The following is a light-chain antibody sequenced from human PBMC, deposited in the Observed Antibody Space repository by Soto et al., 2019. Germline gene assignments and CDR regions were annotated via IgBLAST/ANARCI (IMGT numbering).Light chain of an antibody. CDR2: DVS. Sequence: QSALTQPASVSGSPGQSITISCTGTSSDVGGYNYVSWYQQHPGKAPKLLIYDVSNRPSGVSNRFSGSKSGNTASLTISRLQAEDDADYYCSSYTSSIPLAVFGTGTKLTFL. CDR3: SSYTSSIPLAV. CDR1: SSDVGGYNY. V-gene: IGLV2-14*01. J-gene: IGLJ1*01.